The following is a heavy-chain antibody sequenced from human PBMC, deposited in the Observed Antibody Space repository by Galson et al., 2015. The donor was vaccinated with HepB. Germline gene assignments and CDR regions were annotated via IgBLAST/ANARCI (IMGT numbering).Heavy chain of an antibody. D-gene: IGHD5-18*01. CDR2: ISGSSVYI. CDR1: GFTFSSYS. Sequence: SLRLSCAASGFTFSSYSMNWVRQAPGKGLEWVSSISGSSVYIYYAGSVKGRFTISRDNAKNSLYLQMNSLRAEDTAVYYCARGQDTYGYEPLSAYWGQGTLITVSS. CDR3: ARGQDTYGYEPLSAY. V-gene: IGHV3-21*01. J-gene: IGHJ4*02.